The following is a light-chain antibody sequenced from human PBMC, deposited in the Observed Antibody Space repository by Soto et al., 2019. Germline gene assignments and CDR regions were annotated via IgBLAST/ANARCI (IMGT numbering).Light chain of an antibody. V-gene: IGLV4-69*01. CDR1: SGHSNYD. Sequence: QPVLTQSPSASASLGASVRLTSTLSSGHSNYDIAWHQQQSEKGPRYLMKLNSDGSHSKGDGIPDRFSGSSSGAERYLTISSLQSEDEAYYYCQTWGSGIVVFGGGTKVTVL. J-gene: IGLJ2*01. CDR2: LNSDGSH. CDR3: QTWGSGIVV.